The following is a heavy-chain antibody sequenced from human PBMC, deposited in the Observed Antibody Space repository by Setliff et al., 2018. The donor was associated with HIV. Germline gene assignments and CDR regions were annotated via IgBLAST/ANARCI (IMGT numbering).Heavy chain of an antibody. J-gene: IGHJ6*03. CDR3: TRDAYSNYETDYYYYMDV. CDR2: ISGSGGST. D-gene: IGHD4-4*01. Sequence: LRLSCVASGFTFSRYAMSWVRQAPGKGLEWVSAISGSGGSTYYADSVKGRFTISRDNSKNTLYLQMNSLETEDTAVYYCTRDAYSNYETDYYYYMDVWGKGTTVTVSS. V-gene: IGHV3-23*01. CDR1: GFTFSRYA.